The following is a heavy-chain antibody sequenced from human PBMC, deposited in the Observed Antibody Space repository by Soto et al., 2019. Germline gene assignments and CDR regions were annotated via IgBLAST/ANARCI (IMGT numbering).Heavy chain of an antibody. D-gene: IGHD3-22*01. CDR3: AKDTYYHDNSWYYVFAY. V-gene: IGHV3-30*18. Sequence: QMQLVESGGGVVQPGRSLRLSCAASGFIFNSYGMHWVRQAPGKGLEWVAHISYDGSNEHYVDSVKGRFTISRDNSKNTEYLQMNSLRAEDTAVYYCAKDTYYHDNSWYYVFAYWGQGTLVTVSS. CDR1: GFIFNSYG. CDR2: ISYDGSNE. J-gene: IGHJ4*02.